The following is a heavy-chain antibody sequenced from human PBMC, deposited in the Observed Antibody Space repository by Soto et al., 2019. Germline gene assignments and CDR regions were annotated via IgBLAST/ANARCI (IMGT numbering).Heavy chain of an antibody. V-gene: IGHV4-31*01. CDR2: ISSSGST. D-gene: IGHD2-21*02. J-gene: IGHJ5*02. Sequence: QVQLQQSGPGLLKPSQILSLTCTVSGYSIGGVGYWSWIRQFPGRGLEWIGCISSSGSTYYNPGLSYPISRSLDTSPNQFSLNLLSVTAADTALYYWASPGVTGIVIPSHWFDPWCQGPLVTVSS. CDR3: ASPGVTGIVIPSHWFDP. CDR1: GYSIGGVGY.